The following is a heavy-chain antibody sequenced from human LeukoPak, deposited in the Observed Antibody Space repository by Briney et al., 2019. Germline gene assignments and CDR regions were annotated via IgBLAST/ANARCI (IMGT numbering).Heavy chain of an antibody. CDR1: GASISSYY. J-gene: IGHJ5*02. V-gene: IGHV4-4*07. CDR3: ARDSGTTGEVKFDP. CDR2: IYVTGST. D-gene: IGHD1-7*01. Sequence: PSETLSLTCTVSGASISSYYWSWIRQPAGKALEWIGRIYVTGSTTYNPSLKSRVTMSLDTSKNHFSLKLRSVTAADTAVYYCARDSGTTGEVKFDPWDQGTLVTVSS.